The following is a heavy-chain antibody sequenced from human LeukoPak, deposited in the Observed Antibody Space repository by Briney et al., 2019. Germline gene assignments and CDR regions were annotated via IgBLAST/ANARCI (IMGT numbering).Heavy chain of an antibody. J-gene: IGHJ1*01. CDR3: AGGSFSADAPLVLDYFHH. CDR2: INPNSGGT. Sequence: ASVKVSCKASGYTFTGYYIHWVRQVPGQGLEWMGWINPNSGGTNYAQKFQGRVTMTRDTSISTAYMELSRLKSDDTAVYYCAGGSFSADAPLVLDYFHHWGQGTLVTVSS. V-gene: IGHV1-2*02. D-gene: IGHD5-18*01. CDR1: GYTFTGYY.